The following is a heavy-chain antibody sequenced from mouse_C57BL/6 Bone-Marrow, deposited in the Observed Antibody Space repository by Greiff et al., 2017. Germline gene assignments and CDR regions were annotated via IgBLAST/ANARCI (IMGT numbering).Heavy chain of an antibody. CDR2: ISNLAYST. Sequence: EVKLMESGGGLVQPGGSLKLSCAASGFTFSDYGMAWVRQATRKGPEWVAFISNLAYSTYYADTVTGRFTMSRENAKNTLCLEMSILRSEDTAMYYCARHGCYYETDAFAYWGQGTLVTVSA. J-gene: IGHJ3*01. V-gene: IGHV5-15*01. CDR1: GFTFSDYG. CDR3: ARHGCYYETDAFAY. D-gene: IGHD1-1*01.